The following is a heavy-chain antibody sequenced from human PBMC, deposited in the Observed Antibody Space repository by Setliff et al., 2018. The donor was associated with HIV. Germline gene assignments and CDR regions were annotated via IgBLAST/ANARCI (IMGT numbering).Heavy chain of an antibody. CDR2: IKQDGSEK. CDR1: GFTFSDYW. D-gene: IGHD2-2*01. J-gene: IGHJ6*03. CDR3: ARGRRVSSNYYYYYYMDV. V-gene: IGHV3-7*03. Sequence: GSLRLSCAASGFTFSDYWMTWVRQAPGKGLEWAANIKQDGSEKYCVDSVKGRFTISRDNAKNSLYLQMNSLGAEDTAVYYCARGRRVSSNYYYYYYMDVWGKGTTVTVSS.